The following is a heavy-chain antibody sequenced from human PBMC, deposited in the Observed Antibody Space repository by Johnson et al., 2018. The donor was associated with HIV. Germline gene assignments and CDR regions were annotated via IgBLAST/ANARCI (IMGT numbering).Heavy chain of an antibody. D-gene: IGHD3-22*01. CDR2: ISYSGSST. CDR1: GFSFDSHA. Sequence: MMLVESGGGLVQPGGSLRLSCAASGFSFDSHAINWVRQAPGKGLQWVSAISYSGSSTYYADSVKGRFTISRDNSRSTVYLHMINLRADDTDLYYCAREISRYYYDYAAFDLWGQGTTVTVSS. J-gene: IGHJ3*01. CDR3: AREISRYYYDYAAFDL. V-gene: IGHV3-23*04.